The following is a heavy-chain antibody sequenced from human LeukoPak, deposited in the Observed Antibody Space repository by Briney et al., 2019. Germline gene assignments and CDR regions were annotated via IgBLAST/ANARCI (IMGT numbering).Heavy chain of an antibody. V-gene: IGHV1-69*05. Sequence: SVKVSCKASGGTFSSYAISWVRQAPGQGLEWMGGIIPIFGTANYAQKFQGRVTITTDESTSTAYMELSSLRSEDTAVYYCARDTMLSGSALHTGGPDSSGWYRTSYWGQGTLVTVSS. CDR3: ARDTMLSGSALHTGGPDSSGWYRTSY. CDR2: IIPIFGTA. CDR1: GGTFSSYA. D-gene: IGHD6-19*01. J-gene: IGHJ4*02.